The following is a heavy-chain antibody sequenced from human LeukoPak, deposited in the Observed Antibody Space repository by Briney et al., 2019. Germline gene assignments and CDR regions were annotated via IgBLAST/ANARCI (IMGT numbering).Heavy chain of an antibody. Sequence: ASVKVSCKASGYTFTGYYMHWVRQAPGQGLEWMGWINPNSGDRNYAQKFQGRVTMTRDTSISTAYMELRSLRSDDTAVYYCAGSLGYCTSNVCYLKYWGQGTLVTVSS. CDR3: AGSLGYCTSNVCYLKY. CDR1: GYTFTGYY. CDR2: INPNSGDR. V-gene: IGHV1-2*02. D-gene: IGHD2-8*01. J-gene: IGHJ4*02.